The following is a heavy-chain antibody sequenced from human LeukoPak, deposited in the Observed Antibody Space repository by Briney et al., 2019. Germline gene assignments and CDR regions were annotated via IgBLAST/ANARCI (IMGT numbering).Heavy chain of an antibody. J-gene: IGHJ4*02. CDR2: IKQDGSEK. Sequence: GGSLRLSCAASGFTFSSYWMSWVRQAPGKGLEWVANIKQDGSEKYYVDSVKGRFTISRDNAKNSLYLQMNSLRAEDTAVYYCARDQRGYSGYPTGYFDYWGQGTLVTVSS. V-gene: IGHV3-7*03. CDR1: GFTFSSYW. D-gene: IGHD5-12*01. CDR3: ARDQRGYSGYPTGYFDY.